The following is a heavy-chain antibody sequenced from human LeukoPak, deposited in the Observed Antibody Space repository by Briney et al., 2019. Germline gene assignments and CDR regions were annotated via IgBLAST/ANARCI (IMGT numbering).Heavy chain of an antibody. J-gene: IGHJ3*02. D-gene: IGHD5-18*01. CDR2: ISWDGGST. CDR1: GFTFSSYE. CDR3: AKGYSYGYSGAFDI. Sequence: GGSLRLSCAASGFTFSSYEMNWVRQAPGKGLEWVSLISWDGGSTYYADSVKGRFTISRDNGKNSLYLQMNSLRTEDTALYYCAKGYSYGYSGAFDIWGQGTMVTVSS. V-gene: IGHV3-43*01.